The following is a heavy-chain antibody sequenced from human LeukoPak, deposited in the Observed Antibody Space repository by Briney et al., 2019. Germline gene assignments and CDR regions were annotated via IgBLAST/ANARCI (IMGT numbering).Heavy chain of an antibody. CDR3: ARVSGYPYYYYYGMDV. CDR1: GGSFSGYY. D-gene: IGHD3-10*01. V-gene: IGHV4-34*01. CDR2: INRSGST. Sequence: KTSETLSLTCAVYGGSFSGYYWSWIRQPPGKGLEWIGEINRSGSTNYNPSLKSRVTISVDTSKNQFSLKLSSVTAADTAVYYCARVSGYPYYYYYGMDVWGQGTTVTVSS. J-gene: IGHJ6*02.